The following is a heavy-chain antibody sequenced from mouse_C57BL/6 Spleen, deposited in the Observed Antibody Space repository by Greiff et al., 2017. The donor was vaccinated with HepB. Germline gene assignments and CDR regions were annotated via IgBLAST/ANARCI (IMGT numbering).Heavy chain of an antibody. J-gene: IGHJ1*03. V-gene: IGHV1-76*01. CDR1: GYTFTDYY. Sequence: VQLQQSGAELVRPGASVKLSCKASGYTFTDYYINWVKQRPGQGLEWIARIYPGSGNTYYNEKFKGKATLTAEKSSSTAYMQLSSLTSEDSAVYFWATQLGRKYFDVWGTGTTVTVSS. CDR2: IYPGSGNT. D-gene: IGHD4-1*02. CDR3: ATQLGRKYFDV.